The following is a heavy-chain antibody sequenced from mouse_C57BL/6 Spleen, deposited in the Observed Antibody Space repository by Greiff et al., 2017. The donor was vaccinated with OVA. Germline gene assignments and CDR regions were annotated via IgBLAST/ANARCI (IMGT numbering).Heavy chain of an antibody. CDR2: IDPEDGDT. D-gene: IGHD2-4*01. CDR1: GFNITDYY. V-gene: IGHV14-1*01. Sequence: EVQLQQSGAELVRPGASVKLSCTASGFNITDYYLHWVKQRPEQGLEWIGRIDPEDGDTAYAPKFQGKATMTADTSSNTAYLQLSSLTSEDTAVYYGTTAYDYDVSPWFAYWGKGTLVTVSA. J-gene: IGHJ3*01. CDR3: TTAYDYDVSPWFAY.